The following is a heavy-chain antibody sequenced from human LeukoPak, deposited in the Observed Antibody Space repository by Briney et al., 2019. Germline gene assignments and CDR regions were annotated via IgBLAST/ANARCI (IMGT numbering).Heavy chain of an antibody. CDR1: GGSFSGYY. V-gene: IGHV4-34*01. CDR3: ARKWAGTDWFDP. D-gene: IGHD6-19*01. CDR2: INHSGST. J-gene: IGHJ5*02. Sequence: SETLSLTCAVYGGSFSGYYWSWIRQPPGKGLEWIGEINHSGSTNYNPSLKSRVTISVDTSKNQFSLKLSSVTAADTAVYYCARKWAGTDWFDPWGQGNLVTVSS.